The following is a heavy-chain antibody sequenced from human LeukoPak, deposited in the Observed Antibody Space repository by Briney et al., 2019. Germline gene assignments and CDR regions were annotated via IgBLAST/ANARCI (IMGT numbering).Heavy chain of an antibody. V-gene: IGHV1-18*04. CDR1: GYTFTGYY. CDR2: ISVYNGNT. CDR3: ARDQISDH. J-gene: IGHJ4*02. Sequence: ASVTVSCKASGYTFTGYYMHWVRQAPGQGVEGMGWISVYNGNTNYGQKFQGRVTMTTDTSTSTAYMELRSLRSDDTAVYYCARDQISDHWGQGTLVTVSS.